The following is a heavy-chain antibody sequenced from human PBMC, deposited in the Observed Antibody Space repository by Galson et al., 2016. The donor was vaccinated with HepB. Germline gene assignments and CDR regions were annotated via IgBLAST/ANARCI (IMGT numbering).Heavy chain of an antibody. CDR3: TRVYREGIEAAGLQI. CDR1: GFPFSYYW. V-gene: IGHV3-74*01. CDR2: INSDGSST. J-gene: IGHJ4*02. Sequence: SLRLSCAASGFPFSYYWMHWVRQAPGKGPVWVSRINSDGSSTTYADSVKGRFTISRDNAKNTLYLQMNSLRAEDTALYYCTRVYREGIEAAGLQIWGQGTLVIVSS. D-gene: IGHD6-13*01.